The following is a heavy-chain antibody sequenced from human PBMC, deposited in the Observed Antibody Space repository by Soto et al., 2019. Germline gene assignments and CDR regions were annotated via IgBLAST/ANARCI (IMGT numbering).Heavy chain of an antibody. CDR2: ISGSGSGT. D-gene: IGHD2-21*01. CDR3: ARAGIGVPGDHWDY. Sequence: PGGSLRLSCAGSGFTFSNYAINWFRQAPGKGLEWVAAISGSGSGTYRADWAKGRFTISRDNSKNTVYLQMNRLRAEDTALYYCARAGIGVPGDHWDYWGQGTRVTVSS. J-gene: IGHJ4*02. CDR1: GFTFSNYA. V-gene: IGHV3-23*01.